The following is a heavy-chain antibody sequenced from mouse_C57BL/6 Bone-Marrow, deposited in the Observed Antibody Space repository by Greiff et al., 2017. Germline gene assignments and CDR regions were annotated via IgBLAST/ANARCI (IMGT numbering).Heavy chain of an antibody. CDR2: INPGSGGT. CDR1: GYAFTNYL. Sequence: QVQLQQSGAELVRPGTSVKVSCKASGYAFTNYLIEWVKQRPGQGLEWIGVINPGSGGTNSNEKFKGKATLTADKSSSTAYMQLSSLTSEDSAVYFCARGGGYWGQGTTLTVSS. V-gene: IGHV1-54*01. CDR3: ARGGGY. J-gene: IGHJ2*01.